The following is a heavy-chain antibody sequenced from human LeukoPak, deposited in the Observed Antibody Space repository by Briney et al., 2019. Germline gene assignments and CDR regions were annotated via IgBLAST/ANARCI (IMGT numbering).Heavy chain of an antibody. D-gene: IGHD3/OR15-3a*01. V-gene: IGHV3-64*01. CDR2: ISKNGDAT. J-gene: IGHJ4*02. CDR3: ARYLFYDFRGAPFGGY. Sequence: GGSLRLSCSASGFTFSSYAMHWVRQAPGKGLEHVSTISKNGDATYYANSVKGRFTVSRDNSKNTLYLQMGSLRPEDMAVYFCARYLFYDFRGAPFGGYWGQGTLVTVSS. CDR1: GFTFSSYA.